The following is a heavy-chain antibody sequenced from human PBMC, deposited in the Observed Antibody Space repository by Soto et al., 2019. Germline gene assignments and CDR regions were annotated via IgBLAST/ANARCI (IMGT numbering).Heavy chain of an antibody. CDR1: GFSFSSYG. CDR3: AKGAYYYYYMDV. Sequence: QVQLVESGGGVVQPGRSLRLSCAASGFSFSSYGMHWVRQAPGKGLEWVAVISYDGSNKYYADSVKGRFTISRDNSKNTLYLQMYSMRAEDTAVYYCAKGAYYYYYMDVWGKGTTVTVSS. CDR2: ISYDGSNK. V-gene: IGHV3-30*18. J-gene: IGHJ6*03.